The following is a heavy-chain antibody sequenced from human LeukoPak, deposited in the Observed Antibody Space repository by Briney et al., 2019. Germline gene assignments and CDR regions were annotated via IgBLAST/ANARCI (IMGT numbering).Heavy chain of an antibody. D-gene: IGHD2-21*01. CDR3: ARGPSYCGNNCYYYFDS. Sequence: RPGGSLRLSCAASAFTFSGYWMSWVRQAPGKGLEWVANIKQDGSEKSYVDSVRGRFTISRDNAKNSLYLQMNSLRAEDTAVYYCARGPSYCGNNCYYYFDSWGQGTLVTVSS. V-gene: IGHV3-7*01. CDR1: AFTFSGYW. CDR2: IKQDGSEK. J-gene: IGHJ4*02.